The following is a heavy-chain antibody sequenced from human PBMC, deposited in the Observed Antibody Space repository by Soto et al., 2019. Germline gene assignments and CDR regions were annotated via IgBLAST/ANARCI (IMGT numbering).Heavy chain of an antibody. CDR3: ARDLVGSGSYYHRWFDP. CDR2: IYYSGST. J-gene: IGHJ5*02. D-gene: IGHD3-10*01. V-gene: IGHV4-31*03. Sequence: QVQLQESGPGLVKPSQTLSLTCTVSGGSISSGGYYWSWIRQHPGKGLEWIGYIYYSGSTYYNPSLKSRVTISVDTSKNQCSLKLSSVTAADTAVYYCARDLVGSGSYYHRWFDPWGQGTLVTVSS. CDR1: GGSISSGGYY.